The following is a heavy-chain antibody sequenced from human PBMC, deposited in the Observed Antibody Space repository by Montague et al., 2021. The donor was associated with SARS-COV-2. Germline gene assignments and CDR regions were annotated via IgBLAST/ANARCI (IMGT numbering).Heavy chain of an antibody. V-gene: IGHV4-61*02. Sequence: TLSLTCTVSGGSISSPGYYWSWIRQPAGKGLEWIGRIYTSGTTNYNPSLKSRATISVGTSKNQFSLKLTSVTAADTAVYYCARFTAVTSSLDFWGQGTLVPVSS. CDR2: IYTSGTT. CDR3: ARFTAVTSSLDF. CDR1: GGSISSPGYY. J-gene: IGHJ4*02. D-gene: IGHD4-17*01.